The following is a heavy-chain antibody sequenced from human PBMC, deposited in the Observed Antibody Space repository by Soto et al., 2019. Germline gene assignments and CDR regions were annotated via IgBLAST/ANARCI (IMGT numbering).Heavy chain of an antibody. CDR2: ISYDGSNK. CDR1: GFTFSSYA. D-gene: IGHD2-2*01. J-gene: IGHJ6*02. V-gene: IGHV3-30-3*01. CDR3: ADPVPAASHYDNYDMDV. Sequence: GGSLRLSCAASGFTFSSYAMHWVRQAPGKGQEWVAVISYDGSNKYYADSVKGRFTISRDNSKNTLYLQMNSLRADDTALYFCADPVPAASHYDNYDMDVWGQGTTVTVSS.